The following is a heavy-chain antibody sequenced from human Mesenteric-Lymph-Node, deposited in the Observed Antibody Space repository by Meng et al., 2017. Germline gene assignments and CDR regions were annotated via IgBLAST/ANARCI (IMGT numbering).Heavy chain of an antibody. J-gene: IGHJ3*02. Sequence: EVQLVVSGGGWVQPGGSLRLSCRGSGFMLRSYWMTWVRQAPGKGLEWVASINQEGNEKYHVDSVKGRFTISKDNAKNSLSLQMNTLRVEDTAVYYCARDPGWAALDIWGQGTMVTVSS. CDR2: INQEGNEK. CDR1: GFMLRSYW. D-gene: IGHD6-19*01. CDR3: ARDPGWAALDI. V-gene: IGHV3-7*01.